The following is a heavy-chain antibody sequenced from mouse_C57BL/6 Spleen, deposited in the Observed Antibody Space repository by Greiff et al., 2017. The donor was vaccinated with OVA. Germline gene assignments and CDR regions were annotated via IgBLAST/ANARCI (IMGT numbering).Heavy chain of an antibody. V-gene: IGHV7-3*01. J-gene: IGHJ2*01. Sequence: EVKLVESGGGLVQPGGSLSLSCAASGFTFTDYYMSWVRQPPGKALEWLGFIRNKANGYTTEYSASVKGRFTISRDNSQSILYLQMNALRAEDSATYYCARWGRSFDYWGQGTTLTVSS. CDR2: IRNKANGYTT. CDR3: ARWGRSFDY. CDR1: GFTFTDYY.